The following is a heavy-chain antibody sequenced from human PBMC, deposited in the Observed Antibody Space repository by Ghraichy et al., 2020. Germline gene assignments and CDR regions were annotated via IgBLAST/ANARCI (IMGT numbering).Heavy chain of an antibody. D-gene: IGHD1-14*01. V-gene: IGHV3-74*01. J-gene: IGHJ6*02. Sequence: GGSLRLSCAASGFTFSSYWMHWVRQAPGKGLVWVSRINSDGSSTNYADSVKGRFTISRDNAKNTLYLQMNSLRAEDTAVYYCASPRIYYHYGMDVWGQGTTVTVSS. CDR1: GFTFSSYW. CDR2: INSDGSST. CDR3: ASPRIYYHYGMDV.